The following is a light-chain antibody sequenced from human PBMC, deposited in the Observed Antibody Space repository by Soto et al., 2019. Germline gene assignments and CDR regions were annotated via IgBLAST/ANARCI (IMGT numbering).Light chain of an antibody. Sequence: QSALTQPASVSGSPGQSITISCTGTSSDVGGYNHVSWYQIHPGKAPKLIIYDVSSRPSGVSYRFSGSKSGNSASLTISGLQAEDEADYYCSSYASSSSYVFGGGTKVTVL. J-gene: IGLJ1*01. V-gene: IGLV2-14*03. CDR1: SSDVGGYNH. CDR2: DVS. CDR3: SSYASSSSYV.